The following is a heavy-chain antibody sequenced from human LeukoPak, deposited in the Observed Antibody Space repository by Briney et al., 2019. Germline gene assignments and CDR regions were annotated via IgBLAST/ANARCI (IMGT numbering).Heavy chain of an antibody. D-gene: IGHD3-16*01. V-gene: IGHV4-34*01. CDR1: GRSFSGYY. J-gene: IGHJ4*02. CDR2: INHSGST. CDR3: ARSQGRLGVVGGY. Sequence: PSETLSLTCAVYGRSFSGYYWSWIRQPPGKGLEWIGEINHSGSTNYNPSLKSRVTISVDTSKNQFSLKLSSVTAADTAVYYCARSQGRLGVVGGYWGQGTLVTVSS.